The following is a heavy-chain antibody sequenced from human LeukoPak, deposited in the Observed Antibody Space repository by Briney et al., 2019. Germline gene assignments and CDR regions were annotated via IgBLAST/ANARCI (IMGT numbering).Heavy chain of an antibody. Sequence: GASVKVSCKASGYTFSGYYMHWVRQAPGQGLEWMGWINPNSGGTNYAQKFQGRVTMTRDTSISTAYMELSRLRSDDTAVYYCARDLGARYYYYYMDVWGKGTTVTVSS. V-gene: IGHV1-2*02. CDR1: GYTFSGYY. D-gene: IGHD3-16*01. CDR2: INPNSGGT. CDR3: ARDLGARYYYYYMDV. J-gene: IGHJ6*03.